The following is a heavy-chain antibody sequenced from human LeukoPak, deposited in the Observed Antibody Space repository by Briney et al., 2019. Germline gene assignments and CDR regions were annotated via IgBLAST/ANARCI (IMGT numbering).Heavy chain of an antibody. J-gene: IGHJ3*02. Sequence: KSSETLSLTCSVSGGSISSSSHYWGWIRQPPGKGLEWIGEIYHSGSTNYNPSLKSRVTISVDKSKNQFSLKLSSVTAADTALYYCASEKQGGSSFDIWGQGTMVTVAS. D-gene: IGHD3-16*01. CDR2: IYHSGST. CDR3: ASEKQGGSSFDI. V-gene: IGHV4-39*07. CDR1: GGSISSSSHY.